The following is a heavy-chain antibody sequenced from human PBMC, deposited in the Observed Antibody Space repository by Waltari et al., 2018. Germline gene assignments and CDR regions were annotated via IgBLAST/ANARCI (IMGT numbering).Heavy chain of an antibody. V-gene: IGHV1-2*06. J-gene: IGHJ4*02. CDR2: IDPNRGGT. CDR3: ARGGGVEVPGFDY. D-gene: IGHD2-15*01. CDR1: AYIFTAYY. Sequence: QAQLVQSGAEVTTPGASVKVSCKASAYIFTAYYIHWVRQAPGQGLKWMGRIDPNRGGTYSAQKFQGRVTLTRDTSISTAYMELTRLTSDDAAVYYCARGGGVEVPGFDYWGQGTLVTVSS.